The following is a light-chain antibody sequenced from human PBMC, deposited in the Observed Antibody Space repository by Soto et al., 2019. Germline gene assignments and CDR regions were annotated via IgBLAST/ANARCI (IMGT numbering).Light chain of an antibody. CDR1: KLGDKY. V-gene: IGLV3-1*01. J-gene: IGLJ1*01. CDR2: QDN. CDR3: QAWDSTTAV. Sequence: SYELTQPPSVSVSPGQTASITCSGDKLGDKYACWYQQKPGQSPVLVIYQDNKRPSGIPERFSGSNSGNTATLTISGTQAMDAADYYCQAWDSTTAVFGTGTKVTVL.